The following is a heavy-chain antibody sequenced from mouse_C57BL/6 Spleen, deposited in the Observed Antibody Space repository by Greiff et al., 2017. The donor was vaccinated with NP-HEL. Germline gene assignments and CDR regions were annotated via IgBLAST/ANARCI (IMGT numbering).Heavy chain of an antibody. D-gene: IGHD1-1*01. CDR2: ISSGGSYT. J-gene: IGHJ2*01. CDR1: GFTFSSYG. Sequence: EVMLVESGGDLVKPGGSLKLSCAASGFTFSSYGMSWVRQTPDKRLEWVATISSGGSYTYYPDSVKGRFTISRDNAKNTLYLQMSSLKSEDTAMYYCARGIITTVVAVDYWGQGTTLTVSS. CDR3: ARGIITTVVAVDY. V-gene: IGHV5-6*01.